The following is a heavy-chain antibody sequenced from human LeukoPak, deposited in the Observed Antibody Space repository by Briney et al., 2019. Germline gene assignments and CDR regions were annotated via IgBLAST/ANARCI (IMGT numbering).Heavy chain of an antibody. CDR2: ISAYNGNT. J-gene: IGHJ6*02. Sequence: GASVKVSCKASGYTFTSYGISWVRQAPGQGLECMGWISAYNGNTNYAQKLQGRVTMTTDTSTSTAYMELRSLRSDDTAVYYCARDSPRTVTSYYYGMDVWGQGTTVTVSS. CDR3: ARDSPRTVTSYYYGMDV. V-gene: IGHV1-18*01. D-gene: IGHD4-17*01. CDR1: GYTFTSYG.